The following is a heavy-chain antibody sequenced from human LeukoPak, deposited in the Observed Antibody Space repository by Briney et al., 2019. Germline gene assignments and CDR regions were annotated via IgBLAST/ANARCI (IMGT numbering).Heavy chain of an antibody. D-gene: IGHD5/OR15-5a*01. CDR3: VRGVYGGDV. CDR2: IDPDSGAT. Sequence: ASVKVSCKASGYTFTSYGISWVRQAPGQGLEWMGWIDPDSGATNYAQKFQGRVTLTRNTSISTAFMELSRLTSDDTAVYYCVRGVYGGDVWGKGTTVTVSS. J-gene: IGHJ6*04. CDR1: GYTFTSYG. V-gene: IGHV1-2*02.